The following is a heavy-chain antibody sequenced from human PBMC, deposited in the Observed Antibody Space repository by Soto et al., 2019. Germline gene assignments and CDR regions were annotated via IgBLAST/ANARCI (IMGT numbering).Heavy chain of an antibody. V-gene: IGHV4-39*01. CDR2: IYYSGST. J-gene: IGHJ4*02. Sequence: QLQLQESGPGLVKPSETLSLTCTVSGGSISSSSYYWGWIRQPPGKGLEWIGSIYYSGSTYYNPSLKSRVTISVDTSKNRFSLKLSSVTAADTAVYYCARHSVFPYYYDSSGYLVPYYFDYWGQGTLVTVSS. CDR3: ARHSVFPYYYDSSGYLVPYYFDY. CDR1: GGSISSSSYY. D-gene: IGHD3-22*01.